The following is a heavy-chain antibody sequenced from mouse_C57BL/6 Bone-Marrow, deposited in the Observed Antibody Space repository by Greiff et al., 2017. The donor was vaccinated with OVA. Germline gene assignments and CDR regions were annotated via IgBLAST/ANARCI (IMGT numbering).Heavy chain of an antibody. D-gene: IGHD4-1*01. V-gene: IGHV5S21*01. J-gene: IGHJ3*01. CDR3: TRGAPGTFAY. Sequence: EVKVEESGEGLVKPGGSLKLSCAASGFTFSSYAMSWVRQTPEKRLEWVAYISSGGDYIYYADTVKGRFTISRDNARNTLYLQMSSLKSEDTAMYYCTRGAPGTFAYWGQGTLVTVSA. CDR2: ISSGGDYI. CDR1: GFTFSSYA.